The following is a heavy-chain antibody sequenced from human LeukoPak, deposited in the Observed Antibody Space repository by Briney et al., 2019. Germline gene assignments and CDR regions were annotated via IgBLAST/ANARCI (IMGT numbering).Heavy chain of an antibody. CDR2: MNPNSGNT. CDR1: GYTFTSYD. J-gene: IGHJ5*02. Sequence: ASVKVSCKASGYTFTSYDINWVRQATGQGLEWMGWMNPNSGNTGYAQKFQGRVTMTRNTSISTAYMELSSLRSEDTAVYYCARYCRLVRYCSGGSCSIGFDPWGQGTLVTVSS. CDR3: ARYCRLVRYCSGGSCSIGFDP. V-gene: IGHV1-8*01. D-gene: IGHD2-15*01.